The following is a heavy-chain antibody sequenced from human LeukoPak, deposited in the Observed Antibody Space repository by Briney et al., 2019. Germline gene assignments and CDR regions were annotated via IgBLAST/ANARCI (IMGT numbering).Heavy chain of an antibody. CDR3: AREGPAAILGRTFDS. V-gene: IGHV3-30*04. Sequence: GGSLRLSCAASAFIFSVHSMHWVRQAPGKGLEWVAVISYDGRKTEYADSVWGRFTISRDNPENTLYLQMNNLRPEDTAVYYCAREGPAAILGRTFDSWGQGTLVTVSS. CDR2: ISYDGRKT. J-gene: IGHJ4*02. CDR1: AFIFSVHS.